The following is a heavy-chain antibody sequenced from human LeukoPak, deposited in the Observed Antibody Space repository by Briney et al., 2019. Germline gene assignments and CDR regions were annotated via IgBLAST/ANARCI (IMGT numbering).Heavy chain of an antibody. CDR1: GFTFSNYN. J-gene: IGHJ6*03. CDR2: ISSSSTYI. D-gene: IGHD6-19*01. Sequence: GGSLRLSCVASGFTFSNYNMNWVRQAPRKGLEWVSSISSSSTYIYYADSVKGRFTISRDNAKNSLYLQMNSLRGEDTAVYYCARASGWYERGPDYYYYYMDVRGKGTTVTASS. V-gene: IGHV3-21*01. CDR3: ARASGWYERGPDYYYYYMDV.